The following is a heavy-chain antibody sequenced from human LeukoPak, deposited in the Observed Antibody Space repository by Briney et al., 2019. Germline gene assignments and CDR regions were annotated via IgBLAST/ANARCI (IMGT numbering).Heavy chain of an antibody. V-gene: IGHV1-69*05. CDR1: GGTFSSYA. J-gene: IGHJ3*02. CDR3: ARGQSRRYYDFWSGYYPSAFDI. D-gene: IGHD3-3*01. CDR2: IIPIFGTA. Sequence: RASVKVSCKASGGTFSSYAISWVRQAPGQGLEWMGGIIPIFGTANYAQKFQGRVTITTDESTSTAYMELSSLRSEDTAVYYCARGQSRRYYDFWSGYYPSAFDIWGQGTVVTVSS.